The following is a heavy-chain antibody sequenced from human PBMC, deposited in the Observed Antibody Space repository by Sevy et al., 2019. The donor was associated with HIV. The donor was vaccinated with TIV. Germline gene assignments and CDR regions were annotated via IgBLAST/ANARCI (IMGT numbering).Heavy chain of an antibody. CDR2: ISWNSGSI. CDR1: GFTFDDYA. V-gene: IGHV3-9*01. J-gene: IGHJ3*02. Sequence: GGSLRLSCATSGFTFDDYAMHWVRQAPGKGLEWVSGISWNSGSIGYADSVKGRFTISRDNAKNSRYLQLNSLRAEDTALYYCAKDISDGRTWFTHGAFDIWGQGTMVTVSS. D-gene: IGHD6-13*01. CDR3: AKDISDGRTWFTHGAFDI.